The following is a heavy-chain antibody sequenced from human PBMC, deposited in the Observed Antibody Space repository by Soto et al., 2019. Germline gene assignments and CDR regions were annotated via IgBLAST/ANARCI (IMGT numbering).Heavy chain of an antibody. CDR1: GGSFSGYY. CDR2: ISSSSSTI. CDR3: ARGAIAAAGTRNNWFDP. Sequence: LSLTCAVYGGSFSGYYWSWIRQPPGKGLEWVSYISSSSSTIYYADSVKGRFTISRDNAKNSLYLQMNSLRDEDTAVYYCARGAIAAAGTRNNWFDPWGQGTLVTVSS. D-gene: IGHD6-13*01. V-gene: IGHV3-11*04. J-gene: IGHJ5*02.